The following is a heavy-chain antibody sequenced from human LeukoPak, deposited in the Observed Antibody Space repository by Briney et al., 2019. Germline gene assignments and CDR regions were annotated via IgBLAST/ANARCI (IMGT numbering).Heavy chain of an antibody. J-gene: IGHJ4*02. CDR2: ISGSGGST. V-gene: IGHV3-23*01. CDR3: AKGYGPTAMVFDY. Sequence: GTLRLSCAAPGFTFSSYAMSWVRQAPGKGLEWVSAISGSGGSTYYADSVKGRFTISRDNSKNTLYLQMNSLRAEDTAVYYCAKGYGPTAMVFDYWGQGTLVTVSS. CDR1: GFTFSSYA. D-gene: IGHD5-18*01.